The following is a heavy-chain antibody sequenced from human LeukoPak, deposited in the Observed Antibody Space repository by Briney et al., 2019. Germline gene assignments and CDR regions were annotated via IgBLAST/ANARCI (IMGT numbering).Heavy chain of an antibody. CDR2: ISGSGETI. Sequence: GGSLRLSCAAAELTFSSYEMYWVRQAPGKGLEWVSYISGSGETIYYADSVKGRFTISRDNANKSLYLRMSGLRVEDTAIYYCIPPAAGLRRTISTEYFQHWGQGALVTVSS. J-gene: IGHJ1*01. CDR3: IPPAAGLRRTISTEYFQH. CDR1: ELTFSSYE. D-gene: IGHD6-13*01. V-gene: IGHV3-48*03.